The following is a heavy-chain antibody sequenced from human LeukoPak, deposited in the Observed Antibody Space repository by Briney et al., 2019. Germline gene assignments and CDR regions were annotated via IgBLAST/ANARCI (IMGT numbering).Heavy chain of an antibody. V-gene: IGHV3-71*03. J-gene: IGHJ6*03. CDR2: IRSKAYGGTT. D-gene: IGHD6-13*01. CDR3: ARDEQIAAAGTIIPYYYYYYMDV. Sequence: ETLSLTCTVSGYSVSSGYYWGWIRQPPGKGLEWVGFIRSKAYGGTTEYAAAVKGRFTISRDDSKSIAYLQMNSLRAEDTAVYYCARDEQIAAAGTIIPYYYYYYMDVWGKGTTVTVSS. CDR1: GYSVSSGYY.